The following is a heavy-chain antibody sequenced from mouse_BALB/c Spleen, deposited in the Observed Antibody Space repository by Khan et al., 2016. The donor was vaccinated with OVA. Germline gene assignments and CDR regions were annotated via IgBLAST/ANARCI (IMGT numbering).Heavy chain of an antibody. CDR3: ARYYGNYGWYFDV. CDR1: GFSLTSYG. J-gene: IGHJ1*01. D-gene: IGHD2-1*01. CDR2: IWTGGST. Sequence: VQLVESGPGLVAPSQSLSITCTVSGFSLTSYGVHWVRQPPGKGLEWLGVIWTGGSTNYNSALMSRLSISKDNSKSKVFLKMNSLQTDDTAMYYCARYYGNYGWYFDVWGAGTTVTVSS. V-gene: IGHV2-9*02.